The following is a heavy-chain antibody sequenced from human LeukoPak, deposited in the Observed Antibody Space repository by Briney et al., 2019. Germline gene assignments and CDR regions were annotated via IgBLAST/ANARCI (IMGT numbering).Heavy chain of an antibody. CDR3: ATTGYSSSAGVSYADY. D-gene: IGHD6-6*01. CDR2: IYTSGST. CDR1: GGSISSGSYY. V-gene: IGHV4-61*02. J-gene: IGHJ4*02. Sequence: SETLSLTCTVSGGSISSGSYYWSWIRQPAGKGLEWIGRIYTSGSTNYNPSLKSRVTISVDTSKNQFSLKLSSVTAADTAVYYCATTGYSSSAGVSYADYWGQGTLVTVSS.